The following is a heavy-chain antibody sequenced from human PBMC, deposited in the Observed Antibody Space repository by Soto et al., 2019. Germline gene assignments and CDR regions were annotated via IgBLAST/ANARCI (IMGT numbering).Heavy chain of an antibody. D-gene: IGHD7-27*01. CDR3: ARRWGYSFDY. CDR2: IYYSGST. J-gene: IGHJ4*02. Sequence: SETLSLTCTVSGGSISSYYWGWVRRPPGKGLEWIGSIYYSGSTYYNPSLKSRVTISVDTSKNQFSLKLSSVTAADTAVYYCARRWGYSFDYWGQGTLVTVSS. CDR1: GGSISSYY. V-gene: IGHV4-39*01.